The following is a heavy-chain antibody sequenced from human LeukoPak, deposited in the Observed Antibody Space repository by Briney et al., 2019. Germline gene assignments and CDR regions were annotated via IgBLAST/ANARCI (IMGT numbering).Heavy chain of an antibody. CDR1: GFTFSDYY. CDR3: ARLREYSSYLDAFDI. D-gene: IGHD6-6*01. V-gene: IGHV3-11*01. Sequence: GGSLRLSCAASGFTFSDYYMSWIRQAPGKGLEWVSYISSSGSTIYYADSVKGRFTISRDNAKNSLYLQMNSLRAEDTAMYYCARLREYSSYLDAFDIWGQGTMVTVSS. J-gene: IGHJ3*02. CDR2: ISSSGSTI.